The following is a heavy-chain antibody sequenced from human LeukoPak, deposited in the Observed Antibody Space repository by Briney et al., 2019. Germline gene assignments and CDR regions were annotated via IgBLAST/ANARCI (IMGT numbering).Heavy chain of an antibody. J-gene: IGHJ4*02. CDR2: IYYSGST. D-gene: IGHD6-19*01. V-gene: IGHV4-39*07. CDR1: GGSISSSSYY. Sequence: PSETLSLTCTVSGGSISSSSYYWGWIRQPPGKGLEWIGSIYYSGSTYYNPSLKSRVTISVDTSKNQFSLKLSSVTAADTAVYYCARERGASRWLVRRYYFDYWGQGTLVTVSS. CDR3: ARERGASRWLVRRYYFDY.